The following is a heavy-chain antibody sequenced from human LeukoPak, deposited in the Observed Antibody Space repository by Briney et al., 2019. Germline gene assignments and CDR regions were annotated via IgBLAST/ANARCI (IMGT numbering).Heavy chain of an antibody. CDR1: GGTFSSYA. D-gene: IGHD3-9*01. V-gene: IGHV1-69*06. CDR3: ARSRYFDSTYYYGMDV. Sequence: SVKVSCKASGGTFSSYAISWVRQAPGQGLEWMGGIIPIVGTANYAQKFQGRVTITADKSTSTAYMELSSLRSEDTAVYYCARSRYFDSTYYYGMDVWGKGTTVTVSS. J-gene: IGHJ6*04. CDR2: IIPIVGTA.